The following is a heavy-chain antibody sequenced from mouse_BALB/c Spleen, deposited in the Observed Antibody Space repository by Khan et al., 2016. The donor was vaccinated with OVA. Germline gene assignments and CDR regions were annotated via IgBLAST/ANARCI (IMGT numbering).Heavy chain of an antibody. Sequence: VELVESGLGLVAPSQNLSLTCTVSGFSLSDYGVSWIRQPPGKGLEWLGVIWGGGSTYYNSDLKSRLSISKDNSKSQVFLKMSSLQSDDTAMFYCAKGVWSYYYTLDYWGQGTSVTVSS. V-gene: IGHV2-6-5*01. CDR3: AKGVWSYYYTLDY. CDR1: GFSLSDYG. CDR2: IWGGGST. J-gene: IGHJ4*01.